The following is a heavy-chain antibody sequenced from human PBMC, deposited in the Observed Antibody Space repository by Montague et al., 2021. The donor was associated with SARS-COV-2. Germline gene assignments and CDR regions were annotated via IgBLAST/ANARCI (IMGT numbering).Heavy chain of an antibody. V-gene: IGHV3-30*04. CDR2: ISYDGSNK. Sequence: SRRLSWSASGFTFSSYAMHWVRQAPGKGLEWVAVISYDGSNKYYVDSVKGRFTISRDNSKNTLYLQMNSLRAEDTAVYYCAREGRYFDWLLNYYYCGMDVWGQGTTVTVSS. J-gene: IGHJ6*02. CDR3: AREGRYFDWLLNYYYCGMDV. D-gene: IGHD3-9*01. CDR1: GFTFSSYA.